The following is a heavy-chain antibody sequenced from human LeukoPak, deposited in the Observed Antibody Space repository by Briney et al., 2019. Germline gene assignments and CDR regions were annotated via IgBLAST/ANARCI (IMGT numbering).Heavy chain of an antibody. J-gene: IGHJ4*02. Sequence: PSETLSLTCTVSGXSIFSYYWSWIRQPPGKGLEWMGYIYYSGSTNYNPSLKSRVTISVDTSKNQFSLKLSSVTAADTAVYYCARRHFGSALRDYWGQGTLVTVSS. CDR2: IYYSGST. D-gene: IGHD3-10*01. CDR1: GXSIFSYY. CDR3: ARRHFGSALRDY. V-gene: IGHV4-59*08.